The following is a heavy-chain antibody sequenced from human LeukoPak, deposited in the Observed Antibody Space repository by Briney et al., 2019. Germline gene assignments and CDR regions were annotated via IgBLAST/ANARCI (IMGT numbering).Heavy chain of an antibody. CDR1: GGSISSSSYY. V-gene: IGHV4-39*01. CDR2: IYYSGST. Sequence: SETLSLTCTVSGGSISSSSYYWGWIRQPPGKGLEWIGSIYYSGSTYYNPSLKSRVTISVDTSKNQSSLKLSSVTAADTAVYYGASQYYYDSSGYYYLNWFDPWGQGTLVTVSS. D-gene: IGHD3-22*01. J-gene: IGHJ5*02. CDR3: ASQYYYDSSGYYYLNWFDP.